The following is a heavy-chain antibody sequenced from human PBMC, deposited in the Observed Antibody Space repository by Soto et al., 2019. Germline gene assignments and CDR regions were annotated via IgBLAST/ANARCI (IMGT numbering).Heavy chain of an antibody. V-gene: IGHV3-64*01. CDR2: INRNGGST. Sequence: EVQLVESGGGLVQPGGSLRLSCAASGFTFSSYAMHWVRQAPGKGLEYVSAINRNGGSTYYANSVKGRFTISRDNSKNTLYLQMGSLSAEDMAVYYCARRDGYNFDYWGQGTLVTVSS. D-gene: IGHD5-12*01. CDR3: ARRDGYNFDY. J-gene: IGHJ4*02. CDR1: GFTFSSYA.